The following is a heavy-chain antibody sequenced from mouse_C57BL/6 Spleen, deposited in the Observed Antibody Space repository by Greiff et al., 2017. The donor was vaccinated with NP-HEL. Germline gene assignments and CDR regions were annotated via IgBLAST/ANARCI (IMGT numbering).Heavy chain of an antibody. CDR2: IYPGDGDT. D-gene: IGHD1-1*01. Sequence: VQLQQSGPELVKPGASVKISCKASGYAFSSSWMNWVKQRPGKGLEWIGRIYPGDGDTNYNGKFKGKATLTADKSSSTAYMQLSSLTSEDSAVYFCARAPITTVGYFDYWGQGTTLTVSS. CDR3: ARAPITTVGYFDY. V-gene: IGHV1-82*01. CDR1: GYAFSSSW. J-gene: IGHJ2*01.